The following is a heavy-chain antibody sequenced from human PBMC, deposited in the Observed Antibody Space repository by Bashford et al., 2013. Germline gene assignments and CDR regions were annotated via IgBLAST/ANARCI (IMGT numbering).Heavy chain of an antibody. CDR3: ARDRGEPFWSGFHYYYGMDV. J-gene: IGHJ6*02. Sequence: VRQAPGKGLEWVSYYVDSVKGRFTISRDNAKNSLYLQMNSLRAEDTAVYYCARDRGEPFWSGFHYYYGMDVWGQGTTVTVSS. V-gene: IGHV3-7*01. D-gene: IGHD3-3*01.